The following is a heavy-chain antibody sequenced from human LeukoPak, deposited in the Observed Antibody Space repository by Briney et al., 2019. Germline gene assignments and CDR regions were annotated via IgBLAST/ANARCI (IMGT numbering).Heavy chain of an antibody. CDR2: IWDDGSNK. D-gene: IGHD6-19*01. CDR3: ARARQQWPSYFDY. V-gene: IGHV3-33*01. J-gene: IGHJ4*02. Sequence: GGSLRLSCAASGFTFSSYGMHWVRQAPGKGLEWVAVIWDDGSNKYYADSVKGRFTISRDNSKNTLYLQMNSLRAEDTAVYYCARARQQWPSYFDYWGQGTLVTVSS. CDR1: GFTFSSYG.